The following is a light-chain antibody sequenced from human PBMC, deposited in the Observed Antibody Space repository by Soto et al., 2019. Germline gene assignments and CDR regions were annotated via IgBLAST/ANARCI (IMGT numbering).Light chain of an antibody. CDR3: QVWDSSSDSVV. Sequence: SYELTQPPSVSVAPGKTASITCGGNNIGSNTVHWYQQKPGQAPVLVIYYDTDRPSGIPERFSGSNSGNTATLTVSRVEAGDEADYYCQVWDSSSDSVVFGGGTKLTVL. CDR2: YDT. V-gene: IGLV3-21*04. CDR1: NIGSNT. J-gene: IGLJ2*01.